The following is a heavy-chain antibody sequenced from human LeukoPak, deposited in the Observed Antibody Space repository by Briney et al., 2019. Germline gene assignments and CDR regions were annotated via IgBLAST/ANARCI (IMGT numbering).Heavy chain of an antibody. CDR2: IFPGDSDT. CDR1: GYTFTSYW. V-gene: IGHV5-51*01. Sequence: GESLKISCKGSGYTFTSYWIGWVRQVPGKGLEWMGVIFPGDSDTRYSPSFQGQVTISADKSISTAYLQWSSLKASDTATYYCARGIAATITGGAFDPWGQGTLVTVSS. D-gene: IGHD6-13*01. J-gene: IGHJ5*02. CDR3: ARGIAATITGGAFDP.